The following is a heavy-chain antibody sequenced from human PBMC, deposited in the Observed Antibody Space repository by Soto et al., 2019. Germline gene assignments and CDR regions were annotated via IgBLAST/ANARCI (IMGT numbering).Heavy chain of an antibody. CDR1: GFSLSTSGVG. D-gene: IGHD3-10*01. J-gene: IGHJ4*02. CDR2: IYWDDDK. V-gene: IGHV2-5*02. CDR3: ARGGWTTYYIPFFDY. Sequence: QITLKESGPTLAKPTQTLRLTCTFSGFSLSTSGVGVGWIRQPPGKALEWLALIYWDDDKRYRPSLKSRLTITKDTSKNQVVLTLTKLDTVDTATYYCARGGWTTYYIPFFDYWGQGTLVTVSS.